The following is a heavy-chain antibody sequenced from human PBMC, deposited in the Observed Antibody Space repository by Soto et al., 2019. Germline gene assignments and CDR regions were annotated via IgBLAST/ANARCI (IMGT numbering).Heavy chain of an antibody. CDR2: ISAYNGNT. CDR1: GYTFTSYG. Sequence: QVQLVQSGAEVKKPGASVKVSCKASGYTFTSYGISWVRQAPGQGLEWMGWISAYNGNTNYAQKLQGRVTMTTDTXTXXAYMELRSLRSDDTAVYYCARDLGITMIVPDAFDIWGQGTMVTVSS. J-gene: IGHJ3*02. CDR3: ARDLGITMIVPDAFDI. V-gene: IGHV1-18*01. D-gene: IGHD3-22*01.